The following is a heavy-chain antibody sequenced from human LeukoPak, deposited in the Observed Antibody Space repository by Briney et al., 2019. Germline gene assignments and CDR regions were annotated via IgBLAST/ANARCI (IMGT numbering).Heavy chain of an antibody. CDR2: INHSGST. J-gene: IGHJ5*02. CDR3: ARDLLSIAVAGTSWFDP. V-gene: IGHV4-34*01. CDR1: GGSFSGYY. Sequence: PSETLSLTCAVYGGSFSGYYWSWIRQPPGKGLEWIGEINHSGSTNYNPSLKSRVTISVDTSKNQFSLKLSSVTAADTAVYYCARDLLSIAVAGTSWFDPWGQGTLVTVSS. D-gene: IGHD6-19*01.